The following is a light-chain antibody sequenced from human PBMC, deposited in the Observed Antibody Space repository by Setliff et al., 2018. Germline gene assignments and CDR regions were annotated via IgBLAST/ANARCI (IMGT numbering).Light chain of an antibody. CDR1: SSDVGYYNY. J-gene: IGLJ1*01. CDR2: EVS. CDR3: SSYTSSSTRV. Sequence: QSALTQPASVPGSPGQSITISCTGTSSDVGYYNYVSWYQQHPGKAPKLMIYEVSNRPSGVSNRFSGSKSGNTASLTISGPQAEDEADYYCSSYTSSSTRVFGTGTKVTVL. V-gene: IGLV2-14*01.